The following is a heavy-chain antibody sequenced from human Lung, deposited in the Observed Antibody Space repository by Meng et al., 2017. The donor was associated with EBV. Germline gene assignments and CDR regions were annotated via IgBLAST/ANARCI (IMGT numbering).Heavy chain of an antibody. CDR1: GSPFNRHI. CDR2: LIPLSGIP. J-gene: IGHJ4*02. V-gene: IGHV1-69*01. D-gene: IGHD2-21*02. CDR3: ASLDCGYDCYMRFDY. Sequence: QVEVVVSGCSGKESGDSVQVSYEISGSPFNRHIISWIRQAPEQGREGMGGLIPLSGIPSSAQRFQGRINITADESTRTAYMELRSLTSEDTAIYYCASLDCGYDCYMRFDYWGQGTLVTGSS.